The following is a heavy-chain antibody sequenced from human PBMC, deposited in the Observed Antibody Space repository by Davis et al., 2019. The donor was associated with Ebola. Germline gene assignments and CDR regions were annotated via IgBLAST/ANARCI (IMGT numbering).Heavy chain of an antibody. CDR3: ARDYSKRVDP. J-gene: IGHJ5*02. CDR2: IYYSGST. Sequence: PSETLSLTCTVSGGSISSYYWSWIRQPAGKGLEWIGYIYYSGSTYYNPSLKSRVTISVDTSKNQFSLKLSSVTAADTAVYYCARDYSKRVDPWGQGTLVTVSS. CDR1: GGSISSYY. V-gene: IGHV4-59*06. D-gene: IGHD4-11*01.